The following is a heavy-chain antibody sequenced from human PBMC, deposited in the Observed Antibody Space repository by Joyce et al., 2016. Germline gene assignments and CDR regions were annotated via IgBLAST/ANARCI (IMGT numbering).Heavy chain of an antibody. CDR3: ARVPITEDYYFDS. J-gene: IGHJ4*02. CDR2: ISSSSRYI. CDR1: GFPLTTYS. V-gene: IGHV3-21*01. Sequence: EVQLVESGGGLVKPGGSLRLSCAASGFPLTTYSLTWVRHAPGKGLEWVAFISSSSRYIYYSDSVKGRFAISRDNAKNSLLLQMDSLRAEDSAVYFCARVPITEDYYFDSWGQGTLVTVSS. D-gene: IGHD5-24*01.